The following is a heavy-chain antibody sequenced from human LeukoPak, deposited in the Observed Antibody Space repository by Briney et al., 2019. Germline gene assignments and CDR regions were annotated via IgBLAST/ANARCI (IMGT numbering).Heavy chain of an antibody. J-gene: IGHJ4*02. CDR3: AGLVGRYSSGLYYYYFDY. Sequence: GGSLRLSCADSGFSFSSYWMSWFRQAPGKGLEWVANIKQDGSEKYHVDSVKGRFTVSRDNAKNLLYLQMNSLRAEDTAVYYCAGLVGRYSSGLYYYYFDYWGQGTLVTVSS. V-gene: IGHV3-7*03. CDR1: GFSFSSYW. D-gene: IGHD3-22*01. CDR2: IKQDGSEK.